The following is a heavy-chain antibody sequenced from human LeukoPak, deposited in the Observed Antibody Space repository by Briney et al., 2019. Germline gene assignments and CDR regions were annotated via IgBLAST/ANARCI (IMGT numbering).Heavy chain of an antibody. V-gene: IGHV3-66*01. CDR1: GFTFSSYW. Sequence: GGSLRLSCAASGFTFSSYWMSWVRQAPGKGLEWVSVIYSGGSTYYADSVKGRFTISRDNSKNTLYLQMNSLRAEDTAVYYCARESGGYDSSGYYYNWFDPWGQGTLVTVSS. CDR2: IYSGGST. CDR3: ARESGGYDSSGYYYNWFDP. J-gene: IGHJ5*02. D-gene: IGHD3-22*01.